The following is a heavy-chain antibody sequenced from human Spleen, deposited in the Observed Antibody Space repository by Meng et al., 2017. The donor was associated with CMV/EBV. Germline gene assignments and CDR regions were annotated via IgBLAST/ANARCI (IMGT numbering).Heavy chain of an antibody. D-gene: IGHD3-10*01. CDR3: ARDRDYDAFDI. J-gene: IGHJ3*02. Sequence: SETLSLTCTVSGYSISSGYYWGWIRQPPGKGLEWIGSIYHSGSTYYNPSLKSRVTISVDTSKNQFSLRLSSVTAADTAIYYCARDRDYDAFDIWGQGTLVTVSS. CDR1: GYSISSGYY. V-gene: IGHV4-38-2*02. CDR2: IYHSGST.